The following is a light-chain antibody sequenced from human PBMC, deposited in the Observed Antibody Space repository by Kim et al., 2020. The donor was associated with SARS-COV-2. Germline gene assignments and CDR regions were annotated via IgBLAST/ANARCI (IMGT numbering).Light chain of an antibody. CDR1: QDIRNY. CDR3: QQYNTLPVT. J-gene: IGKJ5*01. V-gene: IGKV1-33*01. Sequence: ASVGDRVTITCQASQDIRNYLNWFQQKPGKAPKLRIYDASNLETGVPSRFSGSGSGTDFTFTISSLQPEDIATYYCQQYNTLPVTFGQGTRLEIK. CDR2: DAS.